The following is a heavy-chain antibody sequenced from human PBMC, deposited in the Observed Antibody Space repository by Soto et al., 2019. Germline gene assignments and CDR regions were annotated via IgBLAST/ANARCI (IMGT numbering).Heavy chain of an antibody. Sequence: PSETRSLTCTVSGGSIGSDSYYWGWIRQSPEKGLEWIASISYSGSTYYSPSLKSRVTISIDTSKTQISLKLNSLTAADTAVYYGARADTAMDPPGSWGQGILVTVSS. CDR1: GGSIGSDSYY. J-gene: IGHJ5*02. D-gene: IGHD5-18*01. CDR2: ISYSGST. CDR3: ARADTAMDPPGS. V-gene: IGHV4-39*01.